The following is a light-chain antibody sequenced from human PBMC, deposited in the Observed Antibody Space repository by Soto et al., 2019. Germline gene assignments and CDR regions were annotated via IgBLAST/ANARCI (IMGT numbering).Light chain of an antibody. CDR2: DDS. CDR3: QVWDSSSDHRKV. J-gene: IGLJ3*02. CDR1: NIGSKS. Sequence: SYELTQPPSVSVAPGQTARITCGGTNIGSKSVHWYQQKPGQAPVLVVYDDSDRPSGIPERFSGSNSGNTATLTISRVEAGDEADYYCQVWDSSSDHRKVFGGGTKLTVL. V-gene: IGLV3-21*02.